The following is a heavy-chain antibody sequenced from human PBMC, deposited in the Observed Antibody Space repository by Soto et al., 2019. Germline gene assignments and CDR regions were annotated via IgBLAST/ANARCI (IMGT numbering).Heavy chain of an antibody. D-gene: IGHD3-22*01. V-gene: IGHV4-59*01. CDR2: IYYSGST. J-gene: IGHJ3*02. CDR1: GGSISSYY. Sequence: SETLSLTCTVSGGSISSYYWSWIRQPPGKGLEWIGYIYYSGSTNYNPSLKSRVTISVDTSKNQFSLKLSSVTAADTAVYYCARVDGYYPFDAFDIWGQGTMVTVSS. CDR3: ARVDGYYPFDAFDI.